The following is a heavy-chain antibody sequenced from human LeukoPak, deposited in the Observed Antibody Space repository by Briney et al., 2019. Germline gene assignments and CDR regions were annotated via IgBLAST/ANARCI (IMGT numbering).Heavy chain of an antibody. J-gene: IGHJ4*02. V-gene: IGHV3-23*01. CDR2: ISGSGGST. CDR3: ARDFTGSGSLDY. D-gene: IGHD3-10*01. CDR1: GFTFSSYG. Sequence: TGGSLRLSCAASGFTFSSYGMSWVRQAPGKGLEWVSAISGSGGSTYYADSVKGRFTISRDNSKNTLYLQMNSLRAEDTAVYYCARDFTGSGSLDYWGQGTLVTVSS.